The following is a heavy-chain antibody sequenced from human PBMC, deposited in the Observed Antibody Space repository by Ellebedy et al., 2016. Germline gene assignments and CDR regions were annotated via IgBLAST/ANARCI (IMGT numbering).Heavy chain of an antibody. D-gene: IGHD6-19*01. V-gene: IGHV4-59*02. CDR1: GGSVSSAY. CDR3: AKWNGGWYAFDV. J-gene: IGHJ3*01. CDR2: VFHTGTT. Sequence: SETLSLTCNVSGGSVSSAYWNWIRRPPGKGLEWIGYVFHTGTTNYSPSLKSRVTMSVDTSKSQISLRLMSVTAADTAVYYCAKWNGGWYAFDVWGLGTMVTVSS.